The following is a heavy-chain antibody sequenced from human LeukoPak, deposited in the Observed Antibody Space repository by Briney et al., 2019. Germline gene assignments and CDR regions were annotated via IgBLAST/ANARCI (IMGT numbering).Heavy chain of an antibody. CDR2: INPNSGGT. CDR1: GYTFTGYY. CDR3: ARDLDSTREHYYYYMDV. D-gene: IGHD1-26*01. J-gene: IGHJ6*03. Sequence: GASVKVSCKASGYTFTGYYMHWVRQAPGQGLEWMGWINPNSGGTNYAQKFQGRVTMTRDTSISTAYMELSRLRSDDTAVYYCARDLDSTREHYYYYMDVWGKGTTVTVSS. V-gene: IGHV1-2*02.